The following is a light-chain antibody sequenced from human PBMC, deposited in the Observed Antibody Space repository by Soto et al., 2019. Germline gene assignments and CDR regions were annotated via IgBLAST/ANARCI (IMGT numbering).Light chain of an antibody. Sequence: DIQMTQSPSSLSASVGDRVTITCRASQTIRSSLNWYQQTPGKAPNLLISTASSLHSGVPSRFSGSGSGTDFTLTISSLQPDDFATYYCQHYNSYSEAFGQGTKVELK. V-gene: IGKV1-39*01. CDR2: TAS. J-gene: IGKJ1*01. CDR1: QTIRSS. CDR3: QHYNSYSEA.